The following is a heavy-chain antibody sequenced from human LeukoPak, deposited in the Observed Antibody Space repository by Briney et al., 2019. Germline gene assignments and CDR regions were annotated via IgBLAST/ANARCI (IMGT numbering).Heavy chain of an antibody. J-gene: IGHJ4*02. CDR1: GGTFSSYA. Sequence: ASVKVSCKASGGTFSSYAISWVRQAPGQGLEWMGGIIPVFGTAKYTQKFQGRVTITADMSTSTAFMELSSLRSEDTAVYYCARKLRRDYSPFDYWGQGTLVTVSS. CDR2: IIPVFGTA. D-gene: IGHD4-11*01. V-gene: IGHV1-69*06. CDR3: ARKLRRDYSPFDY.